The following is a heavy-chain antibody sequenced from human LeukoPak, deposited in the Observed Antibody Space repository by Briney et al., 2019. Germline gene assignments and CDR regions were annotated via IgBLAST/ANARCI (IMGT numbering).Heavy chain of an antibody. CDR2: ISSSVVTI. CDR3: ARGGTTIDY. J-gene: IGHJ4*02. Sequence: PGGSLRLSCAASGFXFHIFEINWVRQAPGKGLEWLSYISSSVVTIYYADSVKGRFTISRDNAKNSLYLQMNSLRAEDTAVYYCARGGTTIDYWGQGTLVIVSS. V-gene: IGHV3-48*03. CDR1: GFXFHIFE. D-gene: IGHD4-17*01.